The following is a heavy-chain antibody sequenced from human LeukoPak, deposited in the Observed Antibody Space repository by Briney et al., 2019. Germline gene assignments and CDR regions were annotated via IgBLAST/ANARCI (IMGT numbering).Heavy chain of an antibody. D-gene: IGHD5-18*01. J-gene: IGHJ4*02. CDR3: GHLRRGYSYGTY. Sequence: SGPTLVNPXQTLTLTCTFSGFSLSTSGVGVGWIRQPPGKALEWLALIYWNDDKRYSPSLKSRLTITKDTSKNQVVLTMTNMDPVDTATYYCGHLRRGYSYGTYWGQGTLVTVSS. CDR1: GFSLSTSGVG. V-gene: IGHV2-5*01. CDR2: IYWNDDK.